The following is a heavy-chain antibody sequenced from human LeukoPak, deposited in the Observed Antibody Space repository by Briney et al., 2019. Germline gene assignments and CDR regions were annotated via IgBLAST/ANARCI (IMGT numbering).Heavy chain of an antibody. CDR3: ARAIDY. CDR2: ISYDGSNK. Sequence: GGSLRLSCAASGFTFSSYAMHWVRQAPGKGLEWVAVISYDGSNKYYADSVKGRFTISRDDSKNTLYLQMNSLRAEDTAVYYCARAIDYWGQGTLVTVSS. CDR1: GFTFSSYA. J-gene: IGHJ4*02. D-gene: IGHD5-12*01. V-gene: IGHV3-30-3*01.